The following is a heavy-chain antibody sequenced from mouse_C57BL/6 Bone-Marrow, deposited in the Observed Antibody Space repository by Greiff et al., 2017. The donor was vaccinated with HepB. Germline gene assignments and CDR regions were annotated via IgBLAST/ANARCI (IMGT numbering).Heavy chain of an antibody. CDR2: IWSGGST. Sequence: VKLMESGPGLVQPSQSLSITCTVSGFSLTSYGVHWVRQSPGKGLEWLGVIWSGGSTDYNAAFISRLSISKDNSKSQVFFTMNSLQADDTAIYYCARRLIIITTVTSYAMDYWGQGTSVTVSS. J-gene: IGHJ4*01. CDR1: GFSLTSYG. D-gene: IGHD1-1*01. V-gene: IGHV2-2*01. CDR3: ARRLIIITTVTSYAMDY.